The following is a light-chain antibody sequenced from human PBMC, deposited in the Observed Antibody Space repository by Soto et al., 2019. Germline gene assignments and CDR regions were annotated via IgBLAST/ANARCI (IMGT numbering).Light chain of an antibody. CDR2: LNSDGSH. CDR3: QTWDTGIVV. V-gene: IGLV4-69*01. Sequence: QLVLTQSPSASASLGASVKLTCSLNRGHSSYAIAWHQQQPEKGPRYLMKLNSDGSHSKGDGIPDRFSGSSSGAERYLTISSLQSEDEADYYCQTWDTGIVVFGGGTQLTVL. J-gene: IGLJ2*01. CDR1: RGHSSYA.